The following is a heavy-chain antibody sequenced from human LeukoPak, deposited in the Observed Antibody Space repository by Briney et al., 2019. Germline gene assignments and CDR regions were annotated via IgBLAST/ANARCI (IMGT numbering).Heavy chain of an antibody. CDR2: ISYDGSNK. J-gene: IGHJ4*02. D-gene: IGHD3-22*01. Sequence: GGSLRLSCAASEFTFSSYAMHWVRQAPGKGLEWVAVISYDGSNKYYADSVKGRFTISRDNSKNTLYLQMNSLRAEDTAVYYCARDDSSGYYSKGFDYWGQGTLVTVSP. CDR1: EFTFSSYA. CDR3: ARDDSSGYYSKGFDY. V-gene: IGHV3-30*04.